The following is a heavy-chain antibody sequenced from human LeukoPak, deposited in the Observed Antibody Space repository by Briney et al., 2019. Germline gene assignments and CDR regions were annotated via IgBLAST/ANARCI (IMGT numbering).Heavy chain of an antibody. V-gene: IGHV1-2*02. D-gene: IGHD6-19*01. Sequence: ASVKVSCKASGYTFTGYFMHWVRQAPGQGLEWMGWINPNSGGTNYAQRFQGRITMTRDTSISTGYMELSRLRSDDTAVYYCARGLGSGWYLNFDNWGQGTLVTVSS. CDR3: ARGLGSGWYLNFDN. CDR2: INPNSGGT. CDR1: GYTFTGYF. J-gene: IGHJ4*02.